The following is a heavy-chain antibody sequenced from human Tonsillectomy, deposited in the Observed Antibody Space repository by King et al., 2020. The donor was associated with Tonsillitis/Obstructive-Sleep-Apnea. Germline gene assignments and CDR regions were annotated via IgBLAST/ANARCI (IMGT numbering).Heavy chain of an antibody. D-gene: IGHD6-13*01. CDR1: GFTVSSNY. CDR2: IYSGGST. Sequence: VQLVESGGGLIQPGGSLRLSCAASGFTVSSNYMSWVRQAPGKGLEWVSVIYSGGSTYYADSVKGRFTISRDNSKNTLYLQMNSLRAEDTAVYYCARDSARSPYSSSWFFDYWGQGTLVTVSS. V-gene: IGHV3-53*01. J-gene: IGHJ4*02. CDR3: ARDSARSPYSSSWFFDY.